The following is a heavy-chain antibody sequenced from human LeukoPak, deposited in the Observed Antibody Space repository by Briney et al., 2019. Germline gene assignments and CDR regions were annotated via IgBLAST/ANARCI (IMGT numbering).Heavy chain of an antibody. CDR3: ARDLAEGGYSYGSDY. V-gene: IGHV3-66*01. CDR2: IYSSGSA. D-gene: IGHD5-18*01. CDR1: GFTVSGSY. Sequence: GGSLRLSCAASGFTVSGSYVNWVRQAPGRGLEWVSVIYSSGSAFYADSVKGRFLISRDNFKNTLYLQMNSLRAEDTAVYYCARDLAEGGYSYGSDYWGQGTLVTVSS. J-gene: IGHJ4*02.